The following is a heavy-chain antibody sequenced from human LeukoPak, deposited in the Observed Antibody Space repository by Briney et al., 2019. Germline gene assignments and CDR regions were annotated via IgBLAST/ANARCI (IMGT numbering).Heavy chain of an antibody. V-gene: IGHV3-23*01. CDR3: ASRRAWNDDAFDI. J-gene: IGHJ3*02. CDR2: ISGSGGST. CDR1: GFPFSSYG. D-gene: IGHD1-1*01. Sequence: PGGSLRLSCVASGFPFSSYGMNWVRQAPGKGLEWVSAISGSGGSTYYADSVKGRFTISRDNSKNTLYLQMNSLRAEDTAVYYCASRRAWNDDAFDIWGQGTMVTVSS.